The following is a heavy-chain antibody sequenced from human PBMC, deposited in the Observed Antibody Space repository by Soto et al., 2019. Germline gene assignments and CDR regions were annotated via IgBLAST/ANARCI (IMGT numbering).Heavy chain of an antibody. J-gene: IGHJ5*02. CDR1: GGTFSSYA. CDR2: IIPIFGTA. V-gene: IGHV1-69*01. Sequence: QVQLVQSGAEVKKPGSSVKVSRKASGGTFSSYAISWVRQAPGQGLEWMGGIIPIFGTANYAQKFQGRVTITADESTSTAYMELSSLRSEDTAVYYCARIPTHCSGGSCYGAWFDPWGQGTLVTVSS. D-gene: IGHD2-15*01. CDR3: ARIPTHCSGGSCYGAWFDP.